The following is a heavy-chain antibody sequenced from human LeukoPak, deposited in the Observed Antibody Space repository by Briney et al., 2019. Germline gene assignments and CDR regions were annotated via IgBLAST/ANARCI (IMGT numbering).Heavy chain of an antibody. D-gene: IGHD3-22*01. CDR2: IRGRSTST. CDR1: GFTFSNYA. CDR3: AKDRGYDSSGYYSDY. J-gene: IGHJ4*02. Sequence: GGSLRLSCAASGFTFSNYAMSWVRQAPGKGLEWVSSIRGRSTSTYYADSVKGRFTISRDNSKNTLYLQMNSLRAEDTAVYYCAKDRGYDSSGYYSDYWGQGTLVTVSS. V-gene: IGHV3-23*01.